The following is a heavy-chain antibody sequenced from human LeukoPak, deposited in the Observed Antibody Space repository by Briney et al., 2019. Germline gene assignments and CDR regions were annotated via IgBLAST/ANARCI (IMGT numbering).Heavy chain of an antibody. J-gene: IGHJ4*02. CDR2: INAGNGNT. D-gene: IGHD4-17*01. CDR3: ARDGHYGDYPVDY. CDR1: GYTFTSYA. V-gene: IGHV1-3*01. Sequence: ASVKVSCKASGYTFTSYAMHWVRQAPGQRLEWMGWINAGNGNTKYSQKFQGRVTITRDTSASTAYMELSSLRSEDTAVYYYARDGHYGDYPVDYWGQGTLVTVSS.